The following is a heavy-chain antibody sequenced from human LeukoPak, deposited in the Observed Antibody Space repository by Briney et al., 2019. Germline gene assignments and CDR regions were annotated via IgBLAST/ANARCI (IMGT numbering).Heavy chain of an antibody. D-gene: IGHD3-22*01. V-gene: IGHV3-48*03. CDR2: ISSSCSTI. CDR3: ATHHYYDSSAYYY. J-gene: IGHJ4*02. Sequence: PGGSLRLPCAASGFTFSSFEMNWVRQAPGKWPDWVSYISSSCSTIYYSDFVKGRFTISSDHANNSLYPHMTSLTAEDTAVYYCATHHYYDSSAYYYWGQGTLVTVSS. CDR1: GFTFSSFE.